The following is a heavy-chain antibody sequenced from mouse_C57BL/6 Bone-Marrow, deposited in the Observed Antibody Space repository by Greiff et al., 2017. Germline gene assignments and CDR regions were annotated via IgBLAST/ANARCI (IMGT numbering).Heavy chain of an antibody. J-gene: IGHJ1*03. D-gene: IGHD4-1*01. CDR2: INPDSSTI. CDR3: ARPSWDGWTYWYFDV. CDR1: GVDFSRYW. V-gene: IGHV4-1*01. Sequence: AAEGVDFSRYWMSWVRRAPGQGLEWIGEINPDSSTINYAPSLKDKFIISRDNAKTTLYLQMSKVRSEDAALYYYARPSWDGWTYWYFDVWGTGTTVTVSS.